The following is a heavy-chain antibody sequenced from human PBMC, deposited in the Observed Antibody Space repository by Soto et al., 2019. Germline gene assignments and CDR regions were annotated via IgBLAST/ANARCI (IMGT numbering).Heavy chain of an antibody. J-gene: IGHJ4*02. CDR3: ARDGGSGWYY. CDR2: ISYDGRNT. Sequence: ESGGGVVQPGRSLRLSCAASGFPFRSYTMHWVRKAPGKGLEWVAFISYDGRNTYYEDSVKGRFTVSRGNTQNTLFLQMTSLRSEDTAVYFCARDGGSGWYYWGQGTLVTVSS. CDR1: GFPFRSYT. D-gene: IGHD6-19*01. V-gene: IGHV3-30*04.